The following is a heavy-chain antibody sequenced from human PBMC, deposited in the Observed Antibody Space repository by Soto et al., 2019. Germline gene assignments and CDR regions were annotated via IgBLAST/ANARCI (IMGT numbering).Heavy chain of an antibody. CDR3: ARDNYRDPSYWYFDL. J-gene: IGHJ2*01. V-gene: IGHV3-30-3*01. Sequence: QVQLVESGGGVVQPGRSLRLSCAASGFTFSSYAMHWVRQAPGKGLEWVAAISYDGSNKYYADSVKGRFTISRDNSKNTLYLQMNSLRAEDTAVYYCARDNYRDPSYWYFDLWGRGTLVTVSS. CDR1: GFTFSSYA. CDR2: ISYDGSNK. D-gene: IGHD4-17*01.